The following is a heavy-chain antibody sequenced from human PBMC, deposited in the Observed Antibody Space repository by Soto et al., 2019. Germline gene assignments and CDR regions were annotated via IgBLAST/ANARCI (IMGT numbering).Heavy chain of an antibody. CDR1: GDSVSSKSAA. J-gene: IGHJ4*02. CDR3: TRALSGSCDY. V-gene: IGHV6-1*01. D-gene: IGHD1-26*01. CDR2: TYYRSKWST. Sequence: SQTLSLTCVISGDSVSSKSAAWNWIRQSPSRGLEWLGRTYYRSKWSTDYAVSMKSRIAINPDTSKNQFSLQLNSVTPEDTAVYYCTRALSGSCDYWGQGTLVTVSS.